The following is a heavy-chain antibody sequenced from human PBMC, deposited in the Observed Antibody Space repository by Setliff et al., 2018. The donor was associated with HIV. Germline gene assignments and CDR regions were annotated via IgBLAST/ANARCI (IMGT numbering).Heavy chain of an antibody. J-gene: IGHJ6*03. CDR2: IIPIFGTA. CDR3: ARGRNYDSSGYGDYYYYMDV. Sequence: SVKVSCKASGGTFSSYAISWVRQAPGQGLEWMGGIIPIFGTANYAQKFQGRVTITADESTNTAYMELSSLRSEDTAVYYCARGRNYDSSGYGDYYYYMDVWGKGTTVIVSS. D-gene: IGHD3-22*01. CDR1: GGTFSSYA. V-gene: IGHV1-69*13.